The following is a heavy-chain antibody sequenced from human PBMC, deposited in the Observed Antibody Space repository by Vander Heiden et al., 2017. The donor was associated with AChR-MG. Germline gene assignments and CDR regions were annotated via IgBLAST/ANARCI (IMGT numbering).Heavy chain of an antibody. CDR1: GGSISSSSYY. J-gene: IGHJ4*02. CDR2: IYYSGST. Sequence: QLQLQESGPGLVKPSETLSLTCTVSGGSISSSSYYWGWIRQPPGKGLEWIGSIYYSGSTYYNPSLKSRVTMSVDTSKNQFSLKLSSVTAADTAVYYCARTWGTAPGDHWGQGTLVTVSS. CDR3: ARTWGTAPGDH. V-gene: IGHV4-39*01. D-gene: IGHD3-16*01.